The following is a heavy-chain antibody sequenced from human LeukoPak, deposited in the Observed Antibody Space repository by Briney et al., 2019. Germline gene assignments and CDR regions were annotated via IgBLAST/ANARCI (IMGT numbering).Heavy chain of an antibody. CDR2: ISGSGGST. CDR1: EFTFSTHG. Sequence: GGSLRLSCAASEFTFSTHGMHWVRQAPGKGLEWVSAISGSGGSTYYADSVKGRFTISRDNSKNTLYLQMNSLRAEDTAVYYCAKDLYSSSWYQGYYYYGMDVWGQGTTVTVSS. D-gene: IGHD6-13*01. J-gene: IGHJ6*02. CDR3: AKDLYSSSWYQGYYYYGMDV. V-gene: IGHV3-23*01.